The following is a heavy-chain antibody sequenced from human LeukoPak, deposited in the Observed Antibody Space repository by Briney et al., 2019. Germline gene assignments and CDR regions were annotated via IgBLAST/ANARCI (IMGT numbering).Heavy chain of an antibody. D-gene: IGHD6-6*01. J-gene: IGHJ4*02. CDR1: GFTFSSYA. CDR3: AKSEGGSSSSARPFDY. CDR2: IRGSGGST. Sequence: PGGTLRLSCAASGFTFSSYAMSRVRQAPGKRREGPSAIRGSGGSTYYAASVEGRFTISRDNSKDTLYLQMNSLRAEDTAVYCCAKSEGGSSSSARPFDYWGQGTLVTVSS. V-gene: IGHV3-23*01.